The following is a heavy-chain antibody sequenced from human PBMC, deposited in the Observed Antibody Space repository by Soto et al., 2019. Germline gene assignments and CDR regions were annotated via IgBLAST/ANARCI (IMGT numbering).Heavy chain of an antibody. CDR3: ARAPPFYAYGLNL. D-gene: IGHD5-12*01. CDR2: INHDGTI. J-gene: IGHJ6*02. V-gene: IGHV4-34*01. Sequence: SETLSLTCAIYVGSFSDYYSTWIRQSPGKGLEWIGEINHDGTISYNPSLKTRVAISLDTATNLFSLKLKSVTAADTALSFCARAPPFYAYGLNLWGQGTTVTVLL. CDR1: VGSFSDYY.